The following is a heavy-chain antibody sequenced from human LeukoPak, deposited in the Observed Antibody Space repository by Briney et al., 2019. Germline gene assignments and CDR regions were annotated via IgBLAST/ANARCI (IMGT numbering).Heavy chain of an antibody. D-gene: IGHD5-18*01. CDR3: ASSKTPWIQLWFFDT. CDR1: GDSINGFY. J-gene: IGHJ3*02. CDR2: IYYSGNT. Sequence: SETLSLTCTVSGDSINGFYWNWIRQPPGKGLEWIGYIYYSGNTNYNPSLKSRVTMSVDTSTNQFSLKLSSVTDADTAVYYCASSKTPWIQLWFFDTWGQGTMVTVSS. V-gene: IGHV4-59*01.